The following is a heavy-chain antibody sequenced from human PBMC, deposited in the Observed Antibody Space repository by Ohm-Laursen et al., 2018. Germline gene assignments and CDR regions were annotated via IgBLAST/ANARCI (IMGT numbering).Heavy chain of an antibody. D-gene: IGHD6-19*01. J-gene: IGHJ4*02. CDR2: IGTAGDT. Sequence: GSLRLSCAASGFTFSSYDMHWVRQATGKGLEWVSAIGTAGDTYYPGSVKGRFTISRENAKNSLYLQMNSLRAGDTAVYYCARGTVMAGNFDYWGQGTLVTVSS. CDR1: GFTFSSYD. V-gene: IGHV3-13*01. CDR3: ARGTVMAGNFDY.